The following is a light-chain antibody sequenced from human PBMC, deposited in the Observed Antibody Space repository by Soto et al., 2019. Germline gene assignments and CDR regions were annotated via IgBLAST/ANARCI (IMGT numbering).Light chain of an antibody. CDR2: DAS. Sequence: EIVMTQSPATLSVSQVERSTLSCIVCQSVSSNLAWYQQQPGQAPRLLIYDASTRATAIPARFSGSGSETEFTLTISSLQSEDSAVYYCQQYNNWPPWTFGQGTKVDIK. CDR1: QSVSSN. CDR3: QQYNNWPPWT. V-gene: IGKV3-15*01. J-gene: IGKJ1*01.